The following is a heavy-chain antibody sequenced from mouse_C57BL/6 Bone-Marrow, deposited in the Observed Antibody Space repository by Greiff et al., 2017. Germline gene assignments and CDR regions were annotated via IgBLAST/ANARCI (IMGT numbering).Heavy chain of an antibody. CDR3: ARWEAY. CDR1: GYTFTSYW. V-gene: IGHV1-59*01. D-gene: IGHD4-1*01. CDR2: IDPSDSYT. Sequence: QVQLQQSGAELVRPGTSVKLSCKASGYTFTSYWMHWVKQRPGQGLEWIGVIDPSDSYTNYNQKFKGKATLTVDTSSSTAYMQLSSLTSEDSAVYYCARWEAYWGQGTLVTVSA. J-gene: IGHJ3*01.